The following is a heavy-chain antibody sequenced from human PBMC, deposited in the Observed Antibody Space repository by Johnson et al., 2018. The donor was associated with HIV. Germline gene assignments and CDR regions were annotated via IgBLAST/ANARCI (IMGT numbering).Heavy chain of an antibody. Sequence: VQLVESGGGLVQPGGSLRLSCAASGFTFSSYDMHWVRQATGKGLEWVSAIGTAGDTYYPGSVKGRFSISRDNSKKTMYLQMNSLRPEDTAVYYCAKTLGYDSSGYHDGFDIWGLGTMVTVSS. CDR1: GFTFSSYD. V-gene: IGHV3-13*01. CDR3: AKTLGYDSSGYHDGFDI. J-gene: IGHJ3*02. D-gene: IGHD3-22*01. CDR2: IGTAGDT.